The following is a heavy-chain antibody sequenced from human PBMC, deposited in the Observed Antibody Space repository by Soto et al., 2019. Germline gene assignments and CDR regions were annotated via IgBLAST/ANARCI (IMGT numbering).Heavy chain of an antibody. D-gene: IGHD6-6*01. J-gene: IGHJ6*02. CDR1: GFTFSSCA. V-gene: IGHV3-23*01. CDR2: ISGSGGST. Sequence: GGSLRLSCAASGFTFSSCAMSWVRQAPGKGLEWVSAISGSGGSTYYADSVKGRFTISRDNSKNTLYLQMNSLRAEDTAVYYCAKEVSSSSGNYYYYGMDVWGQGTTVTVSS. CDR3: AKEVSSSSGNYYYYGMDV.